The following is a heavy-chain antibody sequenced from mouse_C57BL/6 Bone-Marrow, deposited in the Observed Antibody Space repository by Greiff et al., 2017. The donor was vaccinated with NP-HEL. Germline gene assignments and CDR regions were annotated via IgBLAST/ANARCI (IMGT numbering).Heavy chain of an antibody. CDR3: AREDGYYVIDY. Sequence: EVQVVESEGGLVQPGSSMKLSCTASGFTFSDYYMAWVRQVPEKGLEWVANINYDGSSTYYLDSLKSRFIISRDNAKNILYLQMSSLKSEDTATYYCAREDGYYVIDYWGQGTTLTVSS. CDR2: INYDGSST. D-gene: IGHD2-3*01. J-gene: IGHJ2*01. CDR1: GFTFSDYY. V-gene: IGHV5-16*01.